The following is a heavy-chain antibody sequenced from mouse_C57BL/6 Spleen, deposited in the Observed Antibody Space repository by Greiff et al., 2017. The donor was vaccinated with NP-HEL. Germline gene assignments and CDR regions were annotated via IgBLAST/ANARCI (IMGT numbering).Heavy chain of an antibody. CDR3: ASLYDGLWYFDV. CDR2: ISSGSSTI. J-gene: IGHJ1*03. V-gene: IGHV5-17*01. D-gene: IGHD2-3*01. CDR1: GFTFSDYG. Sequence: EVQLVESGGGLVKPGGSLKLSCAASGFTFSDYGMHWVRQAPEKGLEWVAYISSGSSTIYYADTVKGRFTISRDNAKNTLFLQITSLRSEDTAMYYCASLYDGLWYFDVWGTGTTVTVSS.